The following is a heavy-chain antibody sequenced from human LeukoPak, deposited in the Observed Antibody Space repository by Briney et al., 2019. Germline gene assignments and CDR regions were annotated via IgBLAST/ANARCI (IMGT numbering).Heavy chain of an antibody. D-gene: IGHD1-1*01. V-gene: IGHV4-59*01. CDR3: ARGTRERRSTRVPSPYGMDV. CDR2: IYYSGGT. CDR1: SGSISSYY. Sequence: PSETLSLTCTVSSGSISSYYWSWIRQPPRNGLEWIGYIYYSGGTNYNRSLKTRFTISVDTSKNQFSLKLSSGTAADTAVYYCARGTRERRSTRVPSPYGMDVWGQGTTVTVSS. J-gene: IGHJ6*02.